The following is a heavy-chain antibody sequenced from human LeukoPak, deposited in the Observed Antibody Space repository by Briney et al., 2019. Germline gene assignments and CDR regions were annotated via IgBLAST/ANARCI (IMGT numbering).Heavy chain of an antibody. V-gene: IGHV3-21*01. CDR3: ARDIMYSSGGGD. D-gene: IGHD6-19*01. J-gene: IGHJ4*02. CDR2: ISSSSSYI. Sequence: GGSLRLSCAPSGFTFSSYSMNWVRQAPGTGLEGVSSISSSSSYIYYADSVKGRFTISRDNAKNTLYLQMNSLRAAEPPLYYSARDIMYSSGGGDWGQGTLVTVSS. CDR1: GFTFSSYS.